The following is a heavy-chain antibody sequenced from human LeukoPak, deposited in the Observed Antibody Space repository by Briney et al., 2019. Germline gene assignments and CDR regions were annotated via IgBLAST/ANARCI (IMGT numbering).Heavy chain of an antibody. J-gene: IGHJ5*02. CDR2: IIGSGGST. V-gene: IGHV3-23*01. D-gene: IGHD2-15*01. CDR1: GFTFSTYA. Sequence: AGGSLRLSCAASGFTFSTYAMTWVRQAPGKGLEWVSTIIGSGGSTDYADSVKGRFTISRDNSKDTLFLQMDSLRVEDTAVYYCATFCSGGDCYSFAPWGQGTLVTVSS. CDR3: ATFCSGGDCYSFAP.